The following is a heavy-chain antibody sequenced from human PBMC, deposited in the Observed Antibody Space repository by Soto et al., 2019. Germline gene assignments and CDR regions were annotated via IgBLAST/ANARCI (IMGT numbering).Heavy chain of an antibody. D-gene: IGHD2-21*01. CDR1: GYTFTDHY. Sequence: GASVKVSCKASGYTFTDHYIHWLRQAPGQSLEWMGWINPYSGGTHFARKFQDRVTMARDTSVSTAYMELSSLKSDDTAVYYFARPKYGETYFDSWGQGTVVTVSS. J-gene: IGHJ4*02. V-gene: IGHV1-2*02. CDR2: INPYSGGT. CDR3: ARPKYGETYFDS.